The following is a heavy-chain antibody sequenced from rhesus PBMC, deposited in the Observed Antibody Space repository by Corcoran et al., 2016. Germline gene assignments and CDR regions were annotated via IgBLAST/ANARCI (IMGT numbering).Heavy chain of an antibody. CDR3: ARTKWNDVALDV. CDR1: GFSLHTAEPG. CDR2: IYWNDRK. J-gene: IGHJ5-2*02. V-gene: IGHV2-95*01. Sequence: QVTLKESGPALVKPTQTLTLTCALSGFSLHTAEPGVGWIRQPPGKALEWLANIYWNDRKYYRTSRKSRRTISKDTSKNQVMLTMTNMDPVDKATYYCARTKWNDVALDVWGRGVLVTVSS. D-gene: IGHD1-7*02.